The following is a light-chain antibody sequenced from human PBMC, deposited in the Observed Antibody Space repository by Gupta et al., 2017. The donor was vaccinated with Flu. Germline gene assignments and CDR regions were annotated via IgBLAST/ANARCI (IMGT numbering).Light chain of an antibody. CDR3: QHYGSSPYI. J-gene: IGKJ2*01. Sequence: EIVLMQSPGSLSLSPGERATLSCRASQSVSSSSLAWYQQRPGQAPRLVIYGGSTRATGIPDRFSGSGSGTEFALTISSLEPEDFAVYYCQHYGSSPYIFGQGTXVEIK. V-gene: IGKV3-20*01. CDR2: GGS. CDR1: QSVSSSS.